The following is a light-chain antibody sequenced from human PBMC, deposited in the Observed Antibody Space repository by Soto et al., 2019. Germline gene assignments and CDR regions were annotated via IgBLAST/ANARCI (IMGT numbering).Light chain of an antibody. CDR1: SSGVGSYNL. J-gene: IGLJ1*01. CDR3: FSYAGAGTFV. CDR2: EVN. V-gene: IGLV2-23*02. Sequence: QSALTQPASVSGSPGQSITISCTGTSSGVGSYNLVSWFQQHPGKAPKLFIYEVNRRPSGVSDRLSGSKSANTASLTISGLQAEDEADYYCFSYAGAGTFVFGTGTKVTVL.